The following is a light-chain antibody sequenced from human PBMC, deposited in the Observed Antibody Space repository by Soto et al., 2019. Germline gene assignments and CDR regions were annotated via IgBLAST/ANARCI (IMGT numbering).Light chain of an antibody. J-gene: IGLJ1*01. Sequence: QSALTQPPSASGSPGQSVAVSCTGTSSDIGNYNFVSWYQQHPGKAPKLMIYEVSKRPSGVPDRFSGSKSGNTASLTVSGLQVEDEADYYCSSYAGSNTYVFGTGTKVTVL. CDR1: SSDIGNYNF. CDR3: SSYAGSNTYV. V-gene: IGLV2-8*01. CDR2: EVS.